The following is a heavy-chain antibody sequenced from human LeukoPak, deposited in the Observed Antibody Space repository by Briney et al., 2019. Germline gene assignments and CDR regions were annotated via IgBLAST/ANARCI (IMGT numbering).Heavy chain of an antibody. CDR1: GFTFSTYV. CDR3: VRGTGY. J-gene: IGHJ4*02. Sequence: GGSLRLSCSVSGFTFSTYVMHWVRQAPGKGLEYVSAISSNGDNTYYADSVKGRFTISRDNSKNTPYLQMSSLRADDTAVYYCVRGTGYWGQGTLVTVSS. V-gene: IGHV3-64D*06. CDR2: ISSNGDNT.